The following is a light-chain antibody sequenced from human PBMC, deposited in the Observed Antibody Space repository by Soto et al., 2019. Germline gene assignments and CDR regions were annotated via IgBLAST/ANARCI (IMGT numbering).Light chain of an antibody. J-gene: IGLJ2*01. CDR3: SSYAGDSALI. CDR1: RSDVGSYNF. Sequence: QSALTQPASVSGSPGQSISISCTGSRSDVGSYNFVSWYQLFQGKAPKLIIYEADKRPSGVSSRFSGSKSGFTASLTISGLQAEDGADYFCSSYAGDSALIFGGGTKVTVL. V-gene: IGLV2-23*01. CDR2: EAD.